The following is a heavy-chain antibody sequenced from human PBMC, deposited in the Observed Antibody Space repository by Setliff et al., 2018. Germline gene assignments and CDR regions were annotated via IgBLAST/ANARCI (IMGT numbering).Heavy chain of an antibody. Sequence: SETLSLTCAVSGYSISSGYYWGWIRQPPGKGLEWIGSIYHSGRTYYNPSLKSRVIILVDTSKNQFSLKLSSVTAADTAVYYGARDYGDSNWFDPWGQGTLVTVSS. J-gene: IGHJ5*02. V-gene: IGHV4-38-2*01. D-gene: IGHD4-17*01. CDR2: IYHSGRT. CDR1: GYSISSGYY. CDR3: ARDYGDSNWFDP.